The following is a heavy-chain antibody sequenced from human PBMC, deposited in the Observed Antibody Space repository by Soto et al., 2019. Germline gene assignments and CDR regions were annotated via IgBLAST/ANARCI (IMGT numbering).Heavy chain of an antibody. Sequence: GGSLRLSCAASGFTFSSYAMHWVRQAPGKGLEWVAVISYDGSNKYYADSVKGRFTISRDNSKNTLYLQMNSLRAGDTAVYYCARESETYYDYVWGSYRPSAYFDYWGQGTLVTVSS. CDR1: GFTFSSYA. D-gene: IGHD3-16*02. J-gene: IGHJ4*02. CDR2: ISYDGSNK. CDR3: ARESETYYDYVWGSYRPSAYFDY. V-gene: IGHV3-30-3*01.